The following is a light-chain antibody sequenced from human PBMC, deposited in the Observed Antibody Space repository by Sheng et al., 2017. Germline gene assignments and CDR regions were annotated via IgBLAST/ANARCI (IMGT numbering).Light chain of an antibody. CDR1: QSVSSTS. Sequence: IVLTQSPGTLSLSPGERATLSCRASQSVSSTSIAWYQQKPGQAPRLLIYAASSRAAGIPDRFSGSGSGTDFTLTISRLEPEDFAVYYCQQYGDSPPTWMFGQGTKVEIK. J-gene: IGKJ1*01. CDR3: QQYGDSPPTWM. V-gene: IGKV3-20*01. CDR2: AAS.